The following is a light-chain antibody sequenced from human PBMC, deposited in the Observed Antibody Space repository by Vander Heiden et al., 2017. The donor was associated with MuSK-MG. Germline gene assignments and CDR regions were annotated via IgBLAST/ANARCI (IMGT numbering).Light chain of an antibody. CDR1: QSLLYSSNNQNF. CDR2: LAS. V-gene: IGKV4-1*01. Sequence: DIVMAQSPDSLAVSLGERATINCKSSQSLLYSSNNQNFLAWYQKKPGQPPKLLIYLASTRESGVPDRFSGSGSGTDFTLTINNLQAEDVAVYYCQHDDIVPYTFGQGTTLEIK. J-gene: IGKJ2*01. CDR3: QHDDIVPYT.